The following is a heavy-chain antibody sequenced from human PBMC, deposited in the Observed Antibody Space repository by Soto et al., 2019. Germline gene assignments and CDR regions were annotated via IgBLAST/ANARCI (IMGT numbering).Heavy chain of an antibody. CDR3: ARHYNWNSLSSHFDS. D-gene: IGHD1-20*01. CDR1: GGSISSNSYY. V-gene: IGHV4-39*01. J-gene: IGHJ4*02. Sequence: SETLSLTCSVSGGSISSNSYYWGWIRQPPGKGLECFGSFSHTASSYYTPSLKSRLTINVDASKNQFSLSLNSVTAADTAVYFCARHYNWNSLSSHFDSWGPGVLVTVSS. CDR2: FSHTASS.